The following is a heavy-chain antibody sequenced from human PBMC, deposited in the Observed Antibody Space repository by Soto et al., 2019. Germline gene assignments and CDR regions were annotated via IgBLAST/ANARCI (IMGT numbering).Heavy chain of an antibody. D-gene: IGHD1-26*01. CDR1: GYSIRSGHY. J-gene: IGHJ6*02. Sequence: LEIRSLAGAVSGYSIRSGHYWGWIRQPPGNGLEWIGRISHSGSAYYNPSLKSRVSGSVDASKKQFSLKRTSRTAADTAVCYLSRVYGTVGPRAYYYYGMDVWGEGTTVT. CDR3: SRVYGTVGPRAYYYYGMDV. CDR2: ISHSGSA. V-gene: IGHV4-38-2*01.